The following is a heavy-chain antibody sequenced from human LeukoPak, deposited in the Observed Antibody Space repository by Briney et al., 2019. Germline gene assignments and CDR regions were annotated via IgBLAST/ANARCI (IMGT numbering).Heavy chain of an antibody. CDR1: GYSISSGYY. Sequence: SETLSLTCTVSGYSISSGYYWGWIRQPPGKGLEWIGSIYHSGSTYYNPSLKSRVTISVDTSKNQFSLKLSSVTAADTAVYYCARLTYYYYYMDVWGKGTTVTISS. CDR2: IYHSGST. CDR3: ARLTYYYYYMDV. V-gene: IGHV4-38-2*02. J-gene: IGHJ6*03. D-gene: IGHD4/OR15-4a*01.